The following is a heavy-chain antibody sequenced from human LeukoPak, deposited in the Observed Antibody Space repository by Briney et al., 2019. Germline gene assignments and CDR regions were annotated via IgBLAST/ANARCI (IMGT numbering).Heavy chain of an antibody. CDR1: GFTFNNHV. CDR2: ISYSGDST. D-gene: IGHD1-7*01. V-gene: IGHV3-23*01. CDR3: ASRNYYFDY. J-gene: IGHJ4*02. Sequence: PGGFLRLSCAASGFTFNNHVMSWVRQAPGKGLEWVSAISYSGDSTYYADSVKGRFTISRDNSKNTLFLQMNSLRAEDTALYYCASRNYYFDYWGQGTLVTVSS.